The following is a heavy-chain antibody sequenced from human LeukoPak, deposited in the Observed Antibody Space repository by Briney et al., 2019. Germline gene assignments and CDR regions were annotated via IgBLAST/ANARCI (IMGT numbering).Heavy chain of an antibody. CDR1: GGSISTYY. CDR3: ARENSSGWYNFDY. CDR2: IHYTGIT. V-gene: IGHV4-59*01. J-gene: IGHJ4*02. D-gene: IGHD6-19*01. Sequence: SETLSLTCTVSGGSISTYYWGWIRQPPGKGLEWIGNIHYTGITNYNPSLKSRVTISVDTSKNQFSLKLSSVTAADTAVYYCARENSSGWYNFDYWGQGTLVTVSS.